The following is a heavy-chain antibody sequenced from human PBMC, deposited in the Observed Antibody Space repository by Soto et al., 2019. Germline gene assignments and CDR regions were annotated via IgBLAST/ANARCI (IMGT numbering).Heavy chain of an antibody. D-gene: IGHD3-3*01. Sequence: NPSETLSLTCTVSVGSISSGGYYWSWIRQHPGKGLEWIGYIYYSGSTYYNPSLKSRVTISVDTSKDQFSLKLSSVTAADTAVYYCASLQGYDFWSGYSGMDVWGQGTTVTVSS. CDR3: ASLQGYDFWSGYSGMDV. CDR1: VGSISSGGYY. J-gene: IGHJ6*02. CDR2: IYYSGST. V-gene: IGHV4-31*03.